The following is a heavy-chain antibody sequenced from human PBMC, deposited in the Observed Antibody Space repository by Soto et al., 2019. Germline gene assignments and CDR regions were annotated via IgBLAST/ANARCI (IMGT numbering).Heavy chain of an antibody. Sequence: SETLSLTCTVSGGSISSGDYYWSWIRQPPGKGLEWIGYIYYSGSTYYNPSLKSRVTISVDTSKNQFSLKLSSVTAADTAVYYCARTSIAVAGTDYWRQGTLVTVSS. CDR1: GGSISSGDYY. V-gene: IGHV4-30-4*01. D-gene: IGHD6-19*01. CDR3: ARTSIAVAGTDY. J-gene: IGHJ4*02. CDR2: IYYSGST.